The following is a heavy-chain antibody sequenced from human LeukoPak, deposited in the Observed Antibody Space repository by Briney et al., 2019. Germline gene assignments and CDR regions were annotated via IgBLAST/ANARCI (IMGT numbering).Heavy chain of an antibody. Sequence: GGSLRFSCAASGFTFSSYAMHGVRQAPGKGLEWVAVISYDGSNKYYADSVKGRFTISRDNSKNTLYLQMNSLRAEDTAVYYCARDHSSSSSYYFDYWGQGTLVTVSS. V-gene: IGHV3-30-3*01. CDR3: ARDHSSSSSYYFDY. J-gene: IGHJ4*02. D-gene: IGHD6-6*01. CDR1: GFTFSSYA. CDR2: ISYDGSNK.